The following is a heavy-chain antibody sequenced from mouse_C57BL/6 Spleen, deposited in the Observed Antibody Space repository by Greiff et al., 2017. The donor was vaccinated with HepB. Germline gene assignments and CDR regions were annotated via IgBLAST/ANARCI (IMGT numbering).Heavy chain of an antibody. CDR1: GYAFSSYW. D-gene: IGHD1-1*01. CDR2: IYPGDGDT. V-gene: IGHV1-80*01. Sequence: LQESGAELVKPGASVKISCKASGYAFSSYWMNWVKQRPGKGLEWIGQIYPGDGDTNYNGKFKGKATLTADKSSSTAYMQLSSLTSEDSAVYFCARLPYYYGSSYDWYFDVWGTGTTVTVSS. J-gene: IGHJ1*03. CDR3: ARLPYYYGSSYDWYFDV.